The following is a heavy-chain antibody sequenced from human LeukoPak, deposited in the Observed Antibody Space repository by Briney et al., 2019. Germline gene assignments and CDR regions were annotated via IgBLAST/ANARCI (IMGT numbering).Heavy chain of an antibody. V-gene: IGHV3-49*04. CDR2: IRSKAYGGTT. J-gene: IGHJ6*02. D-gene: IGHD6-19*01. CDR3: TSSGWYRNYYYYGMGV. CDR1: GFTFGDYA. Sequence: GGSLRLSCTASGFTFGDYAMSWVRQAPGKGLEWVGFIRSKAYGGTTEYAASVKGRFTISRDDSKSIAYLQMNSLKTEDTAVYYCTSSGWYRNYYYYGMGVWGQGTTVTVSS.